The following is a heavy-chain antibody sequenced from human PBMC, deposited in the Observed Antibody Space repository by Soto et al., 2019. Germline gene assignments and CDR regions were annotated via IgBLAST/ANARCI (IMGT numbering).Heavy chain of an antibody. Sequence: GGSLRLSCAASGFTFSDYYMAWIRQAPGKGLEWVSDISSSGSTIYYADSVKGRFTISRDNAKNSLYLQMNSLRGEDTALYYCARPKDCGGDCRGYFQHWGQGTLVTVSS. CDR1: GFTFSDYY. D-gene: IGHD2-21*01. CDR2: ISSSGSTI. CDR3: ARPKDCGGDCRGYFQH. V-gene: IGHV3-11*01. J-gene: IGHJ1*01.